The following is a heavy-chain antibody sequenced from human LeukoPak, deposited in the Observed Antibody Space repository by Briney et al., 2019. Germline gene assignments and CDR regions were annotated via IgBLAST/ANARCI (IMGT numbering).Heavy chain of an antibody. V-gene: IGHV1-8*01. CDR2: MNPNSGNT. J-gene: IGHJ4*02. CDR1: GYTFTSYD. CDR3: ARAHYDYVWGSYHLYYFDY. D-gene: IGHD3-16*02. Sequence: ASVKVSCKASGYTFTSYDINWVRQATGQGLEWMGWMNPNSGNTGYAQKFQGRVTMTRNTSISTAYMELSSLRSEDTAVYYCARAHYDYVWGSYHLYYFDYWGQGTLVTVSS.